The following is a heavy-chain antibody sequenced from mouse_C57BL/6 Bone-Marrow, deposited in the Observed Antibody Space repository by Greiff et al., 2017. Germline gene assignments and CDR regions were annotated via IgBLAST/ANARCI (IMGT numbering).Heavy chain of an antibody. CDR1: GYAFTNYL. V-gene: IGHV1-54*01. J-gene: IGHJ2*01. Sequence: VMLVESGAELVRPGTSVKVSCKASGYAFTNYLIEWVKQRPGQGLEWIGVINPGSGGTNYNEKFKGKATLTADKSSSTAYMQLSSLTSEDSAVYFCARTLSDYWGQGATLTVSS. CDR2: INPGSGGT. CDR3: ARTLSDY.